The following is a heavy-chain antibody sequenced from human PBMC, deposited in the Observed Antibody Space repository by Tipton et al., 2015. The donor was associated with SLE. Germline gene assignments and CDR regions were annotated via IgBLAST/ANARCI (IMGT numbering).Heavy chain of an antibody. CDR2: VFFSGTT. D-gene: IGHD4-17*01. V-gene: IGHV4-39*07. CDR3: ARHSVDPNYGANTWSRYYGIHV. J-gene: IGHJ6*02. CDR1: GGPISSNSYY. Sequence: TLSLTCTVSGGPISSNSYYWGWIRQPPGKGLEWIGSVFFSGTTHSNPSLKSRVTISVDTSKNHFSLKLKSVTAADTAVYYCARHSVDPNYGANTWSRYYGIHVWGQGTTVTVSS.